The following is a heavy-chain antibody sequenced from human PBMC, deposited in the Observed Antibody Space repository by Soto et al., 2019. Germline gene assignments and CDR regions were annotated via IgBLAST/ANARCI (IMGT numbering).Heavy chain of an antibody. Sequence: GASVKLSCKASGYTFTSYYMHWVRQAPGQGLEWMGIINPSGGSTSYAQKFQGRVTMTRDTSTSTVYMELSSLRSEDTAVYYCARDLVVPAAGYYYYGMDVWGQGTTVTVSS. CDR3: ARDLVVPAAGYYYYGMDV. CDR2: INPSGGST. J-gene: IGHJ6*02. CDR1: GYTFTSYY. D-gene: IGHD2-2*01. V-gene: IGHV1-46*01.